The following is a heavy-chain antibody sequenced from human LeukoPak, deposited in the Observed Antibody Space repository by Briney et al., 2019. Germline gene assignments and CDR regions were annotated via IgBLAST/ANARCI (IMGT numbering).Heavy chain of an antibody. J-gene: IGHJ6*03. D-gene: IGHD1-26*01. CDR1: GFTFSSYE. CDR2: IKKDGSEK. Sequence: GGSLRLSCAASGFTFSSYEMNWVRQAPGKGLEWVANIKKDGSEKYYVDSVKGRFTISRDNAKNSLYLQMNSLRAEDTAVYYCARKGGATTYGKYYYYMDVWGKGTTVTISS. CDR3: ARKGGATTYGKYYYYMDV. V-gene: IGHV3-7*01.